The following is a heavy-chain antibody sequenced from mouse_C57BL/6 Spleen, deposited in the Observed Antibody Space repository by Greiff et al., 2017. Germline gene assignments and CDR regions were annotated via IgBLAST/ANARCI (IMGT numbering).Heavy chain of an antibody. D-gene: IGHD1-1*01. CDR2: IHPNSGST. Sequence: QVHVKQSGAELVKPGASVKLSCKASGYTFTSYWMHWVKQRPGQGLEWIGMIHPNSGSTNYNEKFKSKATLTVDKSSSTAYMQLSSLTSEDSAVYYCARGTTVVAMDYWGQGTSVTVSS. J-gene: IGHJ4*01. V-gene: IGHV1-64*01. CDR1: GYTFTSYW. CDR3: ARGTTVVAMDY.